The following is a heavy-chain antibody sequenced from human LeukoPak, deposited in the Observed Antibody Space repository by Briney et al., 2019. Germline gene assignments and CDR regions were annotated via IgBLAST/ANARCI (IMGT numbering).Heavy chain of an antibody. V-gene: IGHV4-34*01. CDR1: GGSFSGYY. CDR2: INHSGST. J-gene: IGHJ4*02. D-gene: IGHD6-19*01. CDR3: ARVVSGWSYYFDY. Sequence: SETLSLACAVYGGSFSGYYWSWIRQPPGKGLEWIGEINHSGSTNYNPSLKSRVTISVDTSKNQFSLKLSSVTAADTAVYYCARVVSGWSYYFDYWGQGTLVTVSS.